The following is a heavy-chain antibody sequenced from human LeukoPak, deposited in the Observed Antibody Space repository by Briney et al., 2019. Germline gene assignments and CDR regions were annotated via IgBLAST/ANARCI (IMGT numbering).Heavy chain of an antibody. CDR1: GGSFSGYY. CDR2: INHSGST. Sequence: SEILSLTCAVYGGSFSGYYWSWIRQPPGKGLEWIGEINHSGSTNYNPSLKSRVTISVDTSKNQFSLKLSSVTAADTAVYYCARGAAARLGYYYYYMDVWGKGTTVTVSS. CDR3: ARGAAARLGYYYYYMDV. V-gene: IGHV4-34*01. J-gene: IGHJ6*03. D-gene: IGHD6-6*01.